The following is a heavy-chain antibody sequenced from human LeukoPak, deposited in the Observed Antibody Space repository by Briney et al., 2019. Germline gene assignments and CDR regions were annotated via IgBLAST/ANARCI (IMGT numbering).Heavy chain of an antibody. CDR1: GFTFSTYG. CDR2: IQYDGSNK. CDR3: AKSSGSYYTSAYLFDY. D-gene: IGHD1-26*01. Sequence: GGSLRLSCAASGFTFSTYGMHWVRQAPGKGLEWVAFIQYDGSNKYYADSVKGRFTISRDNSKNTLYLQMDSLRPEDTAVYYCAKSSGSYYTSAYLFDYWGQGTLVTVSS. V-gene: IGHV3-30*02. J-gene: IGHJ4*02.